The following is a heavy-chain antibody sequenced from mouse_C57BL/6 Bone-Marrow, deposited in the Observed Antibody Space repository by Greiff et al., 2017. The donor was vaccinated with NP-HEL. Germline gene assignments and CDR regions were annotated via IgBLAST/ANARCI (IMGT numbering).Heavy chain of an antibody. CDR2: INPSSGYT. CDR1: GYTFTSYT. J-gene: IGHJ1*03. V-gene: IGHV1-4*01. Sequence: VKLQESGAELARPGASVKMSCKASGYTFTSYTMHWVKQRPGQGLEWIGYINPSSGYTKYNQKFKDKATLTADKSSSTAYMQLSSLTSEDSAVYYCARRGSSFYWYFDVWGTGTTVTVSS. CDR3: ARRGSSFYWYFDV. D-gene: IGHD1-1*01.